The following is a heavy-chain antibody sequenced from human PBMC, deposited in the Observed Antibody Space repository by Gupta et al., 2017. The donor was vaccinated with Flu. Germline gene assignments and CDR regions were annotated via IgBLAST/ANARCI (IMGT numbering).Heavy chain of an antibody. CDR2: INHSGST. V-gene: IGHV4-34*01. D-gene: IGHD6-13*01. CDR1: GGSFSGYY. J-gene: IGHJ4*02. CDR3: AISIAAAGTSTYYFDY. Sequence: QVQLQQWGAGLLKPSETLSLTCAVYGGSFSGYYWSWIRQPPGKGLEWIGEINHSGSTNYNPSLKSRVTISVDTSKNQFSLKLSSVTAADTAVYYCAISIAAAGTSTYYFDYWGQGTLVTVSS.